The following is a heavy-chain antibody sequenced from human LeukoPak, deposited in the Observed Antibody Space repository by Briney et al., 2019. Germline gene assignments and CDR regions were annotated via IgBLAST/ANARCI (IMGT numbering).Heavy chain of an antibody. CDR1: GFTFSRYS. CDR3: ASYPNWNYADLHY. J-gene: IGHJ4*02. Sequence: GGTLSLSCAASGFTFSRYSMNWVRQPPGKGLEWVSCISSTGDYIYYAASVSGRVTFSSDNAKNSLYLQMHTLRAEDTAVYSCASYPNWNYADLHYWGQGTRVTVSS. V-gene: IGHV3-21*04. D-gene: IGHD1-7*01. CDR2: ISSTGDYI.